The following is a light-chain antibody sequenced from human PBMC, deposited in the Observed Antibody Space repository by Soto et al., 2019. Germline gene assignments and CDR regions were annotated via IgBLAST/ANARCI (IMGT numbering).Light chain of an antibody. CDR2: DAS. CDR3: QQYDSWPPSYT. V-gene: IGKV3-11*01. CDR1: QSVSGC. J-gene: IGKJ2*01. Sequence: EIVLTQSPATLSLSPGERATLSCRASQSVSGCLAWYQQKPGQAPRLLIYDASNRATGIPARFSGSGSGTDFTLTISSLEPEDFAVYYCQQYDSWPPSYTFGQGTKLEIK.